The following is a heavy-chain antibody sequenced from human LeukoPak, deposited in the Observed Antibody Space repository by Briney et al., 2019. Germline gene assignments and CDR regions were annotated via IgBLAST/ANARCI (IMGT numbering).Heavy chain of an antibody. CDR1: GGSFSGYY. J-gene: IGHJ5*02. Sequence: SETLSLTCAVYGGSFSGYYWSWIRQPPGKGLEWIGEINHSGSTNYNPSLKSRVTISVDTSKNQFSLKLSSVTAADTAVYYCARSGTMWYSSSSSWFDPWGQGTLVTVSS. CDR3: ARSGTMWYSSSSSWFDP. D-gene: IGHD6-13*01. V-gene: IGHV4-34*01. CDR2: INHSGST.